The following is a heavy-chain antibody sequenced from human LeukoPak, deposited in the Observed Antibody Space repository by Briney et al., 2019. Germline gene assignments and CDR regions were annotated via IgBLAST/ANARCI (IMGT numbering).Heavy chain of an antibody. J-gene: IGHJ3*02. Sequence: GGSLRLSCAASGFTFSSYSMNWVRQAPGKGLEWVSYISSSSSTIYYADSVKGRFTISRDYAKNSLYLQMNSLRAEDTAVYYCARSRGAAALVLGAFDIWGQGTMVTVSS. D-gene: IGHD6-13*01. CDR1: GFTFSSYS. CDR3: ARSRGAAALVLGAFDI. CDR2: ISSSSSTI. V-gene: IGHV3-48*04.